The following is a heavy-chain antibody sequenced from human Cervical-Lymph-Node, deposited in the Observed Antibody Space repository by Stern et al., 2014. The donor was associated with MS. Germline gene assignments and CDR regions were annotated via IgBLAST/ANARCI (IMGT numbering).Heavy chain of an antibody. CDR1: GGSMSSKY. J-gene: IGHJ5*01. D-gene: IGHD1-26*01. V-gene: IGHV4-59*01. CDR2: VYSDGST. CDR3: ARVTGRGTRQNWFDS. Sequence: QLQLQESGPGLVKPSETVSLTCTVSGGSMSSKYWNWIRQPPGTGLELIGYVYSDGSTNYNPSLKSRVIISLDTSTNQFSLSLTSVTAADTAVYYCARVTGRGTRQNWFDSWGQGTLVTVSS.